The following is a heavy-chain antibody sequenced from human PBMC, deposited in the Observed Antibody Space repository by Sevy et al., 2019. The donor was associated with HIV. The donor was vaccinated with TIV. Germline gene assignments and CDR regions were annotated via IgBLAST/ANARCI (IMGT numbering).Heavy chain of an antibody. D-gene: IGHD2-15*01. Sequence: GGSLRLSCAASGFTFNSYAMTWVRQAPGKGLEWVSAVSGSGGSTYYADSVKGRFTISRDNSKNTLYLQMDSLRAEGTALYYCARTVVPDSWGQGTLVTVSS. V-gene: IGHV3-23*01. J-gene: IGHJ4*02. CDR3: ARTVVPDS. CDR1: GFTFNSYA. CDR2: VSGSGGST.